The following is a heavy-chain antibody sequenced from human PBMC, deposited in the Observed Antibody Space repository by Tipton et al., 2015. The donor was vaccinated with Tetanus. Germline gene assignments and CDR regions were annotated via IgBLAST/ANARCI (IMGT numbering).Heavy chain of an antibody. V-gene: IGHV3-21*01. CDR1: GFTFSSYS. Sequence: SLRLSCAASGFTFSSYSMNWVRQAPGKGLEWVSSISSSSSYIYYADSVKGRFTISRDNAKKSLYLQMNSLRAEDTAVYYCAREDIVVVPAATGLGWFDPWGQGTLVTVSS. D-gene: IGHD2-2*01. J-gene: IGHJ5*02. CDR2: ISSSSSYI. CDR3: AREDIVVVPAATGLGWFDP.